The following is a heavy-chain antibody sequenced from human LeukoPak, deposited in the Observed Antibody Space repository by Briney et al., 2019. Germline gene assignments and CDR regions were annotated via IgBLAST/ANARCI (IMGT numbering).Heavy chain of an antibody. Sequence: ASVKVSCKASGYSFTSYGISWVRQAPGRGLEWMGWISAYNGNTNYAQKFQGRVTMTTDTSTSTAYMELRSLRSDDTAVYYCARGYSSSWYGAFDIWGQGTMVTVSS. CDR1: GYSFTSYG. CDR2: ISAYNGNT. D-gene: IGHD6-13*01. CDR3: ARGYSSSWYGAFDI. J-gene: IGHJ3*02. V-gene: IGHV1-18*01.